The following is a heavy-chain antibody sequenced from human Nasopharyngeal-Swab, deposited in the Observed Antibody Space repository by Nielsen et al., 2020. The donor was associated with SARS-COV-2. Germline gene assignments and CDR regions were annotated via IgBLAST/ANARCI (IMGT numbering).Heavy chain of an antibody. D-gene: IGHD2-21*01. V-gene: IGHV3-23*01. Sequence: GGSLRLSCAASGFTFSSYAMSWVRQAPGKGLEWVSAISGSGGSTYYADSVKGRFTISRDNSKNTPYLQMNSLRAEDTAVYYCAKPLAYCGGDCYWGDAFDIWGQGTMVTVSS. J-gene: IGHJ3*02. CDR1: GFTFSSYA. CDR3: AKPLAYCGGDCYWGDAFDI. CDR2: ISGSGGST.